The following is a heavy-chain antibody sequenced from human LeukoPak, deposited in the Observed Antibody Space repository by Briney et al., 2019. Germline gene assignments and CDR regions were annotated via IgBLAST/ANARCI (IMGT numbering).Heavy chain of an antibody. CDR3: AKVSVCYGCYLDY. Sequence: GGSLRLSCAASGYTFSSHGLTWVRQAPGKGLEWVSTINGAGDNTYYAETVKGRFTISRANSKNTLYLQMHSLRAEDTAIYYCAKVSVCYGCYLDYWGQGTLVTVS. CDR2: INGAGDNT. D-gene: IGHD3-16*01. V-gene: IGHV3-23*01. CDR1: GYTFSSHG. J-gene: IGHJ4*02.